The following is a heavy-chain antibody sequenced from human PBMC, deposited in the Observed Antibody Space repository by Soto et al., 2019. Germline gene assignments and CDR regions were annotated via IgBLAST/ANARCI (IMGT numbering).Heavy chain of an antibody. Sequence: GGSLRLSCAASGFAFSRYTINWVRQAPGKGLEWVSSITSSSTYIYYADSVKGRFTISRDNAKNSVYLQMNSLRAADTAVYYCASWYGGSLKTWIQLWYGAFDIWGQGTMVTVSS. CDR2: ITSSSTYI. CDR1: GFAFSRYT. J-gene: IGHJ3*02. CDR3: ASWYGGSLKTWIQLWYGAFDI. V-gene: IGHV3-21*01. D-gene: IGHD5-18*01.